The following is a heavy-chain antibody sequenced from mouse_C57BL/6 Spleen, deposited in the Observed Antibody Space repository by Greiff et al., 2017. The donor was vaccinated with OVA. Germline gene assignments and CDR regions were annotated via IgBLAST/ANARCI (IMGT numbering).Heavy chain of an antibody. CDR2: INPSNGGT. J-gene: IGHJ4*01. CDR1: GYTFTSYW. CDR3: ARGLPPYAMDY. Sequence: QVQLQQPGTELVKPGASVKLSCKASGYTFTSYWMHWVKQRPGQGLEWIGNINPSNGGTNYNEKFKSKATLPVDKSSSAAYMQRSSLTSEDYAVYYCARGLPPYAMDYWGQGTSVTVSS. V-gene: IGHV1-53*01. D-gene: IGHD2-2*01.